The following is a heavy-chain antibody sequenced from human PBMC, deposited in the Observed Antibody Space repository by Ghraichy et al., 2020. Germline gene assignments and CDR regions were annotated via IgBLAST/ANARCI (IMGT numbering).Heavy chain of an antibody. J-gene: IGHJ6*02. Sequence: SETLSLTCAVYGGSFSGYYWSWICQPPGKGLEWIGEINHSGSTNYNPSLKSRVTISVDTSKNQFSLKLSSVTAADTAVYYCARVILATHYYYGMDVWGQGTTVTVSS. CDR1: GGSFSGYY. CDR3: ARVILATHYYYGMDV. CDR2: INHSGST. V-gene: IGHV4-34*01.